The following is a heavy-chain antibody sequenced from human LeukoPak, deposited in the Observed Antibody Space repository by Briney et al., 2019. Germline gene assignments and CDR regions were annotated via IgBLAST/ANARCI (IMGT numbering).Heavy chain of an antibody. CDR2: IRPNALGGTT. Sequence: GGSLRLSCTPSGYTFREDAMTWARQAPGKGLEWVGFIRPNALGGTTEYAASVKGTVTISRADTKRVTYLQMNSLKIEDTAVYYCWRSCNNGDTFDYWGQGTLVTVSS. CDR1: GYTFREDA. CDR3: WRSCNNGDTFDY. V-gene: IGHV3-49*04. J-gene: IGHJ4*02. D-gene: IGHD5-24*01.